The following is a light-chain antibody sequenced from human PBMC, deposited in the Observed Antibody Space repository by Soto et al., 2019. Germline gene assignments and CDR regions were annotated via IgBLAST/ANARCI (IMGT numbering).Light chain of an antibody. CDR1: SSDVGSYNL. CDR3: CSYAGSSTFV. V-gene: IGLV2-23*03. J-gene: IGLJ2*01. Sequence: QSALTQPASVSGSPGQSITISCTGTSSDVGSYNLVPWYQQHPGKAPKLMIYEGSKRPSGVSNRFSGSKSGNTASLTISGLQAEDEADYCCCSYAGSSTFVFGGGTKLTVL. CDR2: EGS.